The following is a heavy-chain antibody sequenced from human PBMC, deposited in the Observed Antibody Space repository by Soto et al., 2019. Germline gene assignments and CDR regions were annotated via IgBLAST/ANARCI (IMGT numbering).Heavy chain of an antibody. J-gene: IGHJ4*02. D-gene: IGHD3-9*01. CDR1: GFSFSGYT. CDR2: INGGGGTT. V-gene: IGHV3-23*01. Sequence: EVQLLESGGHLIQPGESLRLSCAASGFSFSGYTMNWVRQAQGKGLEWISGINGGGGTTYYADSVKGRFTISRDDSKNILYLQMNSPRAKDTAIYYCAKDRHPDGIWTFDYWGRGTLVTVSS. CDR3: AKDRHPDGIWTFDY.